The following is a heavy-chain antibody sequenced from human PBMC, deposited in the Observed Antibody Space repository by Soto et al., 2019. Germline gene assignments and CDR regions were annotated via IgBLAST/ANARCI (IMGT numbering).Heavy chain of an antibody. V-gene: IGHV1-69*12. J-gene: IGHJ4*02. D-gene: IGHD5-12*01. CDR3: ARLTPELVSGMATPRDY. CDR1: RGTFSSYA. CDR2: IIPIFGTA. Sequence: QVQLVQSGAEVKKPGSSVQVSCKASRGTFSSYAISWVRQAPGQGLEWMGGIIPIFGTANYAQQFQGRVTIPADESTSTDDMELSSLRSEDTAVYYCARLTPELVSGMATPRDYWGQGTLVTVSS.